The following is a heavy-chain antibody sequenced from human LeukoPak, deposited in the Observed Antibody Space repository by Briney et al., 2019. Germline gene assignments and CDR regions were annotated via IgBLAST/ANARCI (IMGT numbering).Heavy chain of an antibody. CDR1: GYRCINYW. CDR3: ARQLGGTLYFDY. V-gene: IGHV5-51*01. Sequence: RGESLKISCKASGYRCINYWIGLGRQMPGKGLEWMGIIYPGDSNTRYSPSFQGQVTISADKSISTAYLQWSSLKASDTAMYYCARQLGGTLYFDYWGQGTQVTVSS. J-gene: IGHJ4*02. D-gene: IGHD1-26*01. CDR2: IYPGDSNT.